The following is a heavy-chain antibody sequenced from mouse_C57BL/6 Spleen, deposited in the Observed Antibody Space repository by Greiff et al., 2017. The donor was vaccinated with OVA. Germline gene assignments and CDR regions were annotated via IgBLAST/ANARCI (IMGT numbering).Heavy chain of an antibody. V-gene: IGHV5-4*01. CDR2: ISDGGSYT. D-gene: IGHD1-1*01. CDR1: GFTFSSYA. J-gene: IGHJ4*01. CDR3: ARDRGSRGYAMDY. Sequence: EVKVVESGGGLVKPGGSLKLSCAASGFTFSSYAMSWVRQTPEKRLEWVATISDGGSYTYYPDNVKGRFTISRDNAKNNLYLQMSHLKSEDTAMYYCARDRGSRGYAMDYWGQGTSVTVSS.